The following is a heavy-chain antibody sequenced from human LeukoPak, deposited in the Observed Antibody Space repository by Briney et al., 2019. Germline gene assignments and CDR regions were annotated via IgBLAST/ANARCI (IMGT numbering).Heavy chain of an antibody. J-gene: IGHJ4*02. CDR2: ISGSGGST. Sequence: GGSLRLSCAASGFTFSSYAMSWVRQAPGKGLEWVSAISGSGGSTYYADSVKGRFTISRDNSKNTLYLQMNSLRAEDTAVHYCAKEYPYDILTGYYRSPIDYWGQGTLVTVSS. D-gene: IGHD3-9*01. V-gene: IGHV3-23*01. CDR1: GFTFSSYA. CDR3: AKEYPYDILTGYYRSPIDY.